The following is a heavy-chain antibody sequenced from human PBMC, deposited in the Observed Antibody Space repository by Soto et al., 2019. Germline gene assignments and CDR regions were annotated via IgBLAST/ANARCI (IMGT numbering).Heavy chain of an antibody. CDR2: ISAYNGNT. CDR1: GYTFTSYG. CDR3: AREYCYDSSGYLWFDP. Sequence: ASVKVSCKASGYTFTSYGISWVRQAPGQGLEWMGWISAYNGNTNYAQKLQGRVTMTTDTSTSTAYMELRSLRSDDTAVYYCAREYCYDSSGYLWFDPWGQGTLVTVSS. J-gene: IGHJ5*02. D-gene: IGHD3-22*01. V-gene: IGHV1-18*01.